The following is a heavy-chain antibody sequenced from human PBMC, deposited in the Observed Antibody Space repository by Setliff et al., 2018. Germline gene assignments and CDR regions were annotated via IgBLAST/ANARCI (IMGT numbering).Heavy chain of an antibody. J-gene: IGHJ4*02. CDR2: IYTSWST. Sequence: PSETLSLTCTVSGDPMSSRRYYWGWIRQPAGKGLEWIGHIYTSWSTNYNPSLKSRVTISVDTSKNHVSLKLSSVTAADTAVYYCARGGTFRYFDYWGQGTPVTVSS. CDR3: ARGGTFRYFDY. V-gene: IGHV4-61*09. CDR1: GDPMSSRRYY. D-gene: IGHD5-12*01.